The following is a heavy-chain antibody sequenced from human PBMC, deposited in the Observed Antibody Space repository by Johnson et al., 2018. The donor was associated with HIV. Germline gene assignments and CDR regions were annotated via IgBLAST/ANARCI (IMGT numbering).Heavy chain of an antibody. V-gene: IGHV3-20*04. J-gene: IGHJ3*02. CDR1: GFTFDDYG. D-gene: IGHD2-15*01. Sequence: VQLVESGGGEVQPGGSLRLSCAASGFTFDDYGMSWVRQAPGKGLEWVSGINWNGGSTGYADSVKGRFTISRDNAKNSLYLQMNSLRAEDTALYYCARDLGVVVATNAFDIWGQGTMVTVSS. CDR3: ARDLGVVVATNAFDI. CDR2: INWNGGST.